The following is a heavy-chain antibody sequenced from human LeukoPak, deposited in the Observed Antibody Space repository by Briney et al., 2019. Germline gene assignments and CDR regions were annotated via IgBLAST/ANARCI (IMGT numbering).Heavy chain of an antibody. CDR2: IYYSGST. V-gene: IGHV4-30-4*01. J-gene: IGHJ4*02. CDR3: ASVYDSSGYYPF. D-gene: IGHD3-22*01. CDR1: GGSISSGDYY. Sequence: SQTLSLTCTVSGGSISSGDYYWSWIRQPPGKGLEWIGYIYYSGSTNYNPSLKSRVTISGDTSKNQFSLKLSSVTAADTAVYYCASVYDSSGYYPFWGQGTLVTVSS.